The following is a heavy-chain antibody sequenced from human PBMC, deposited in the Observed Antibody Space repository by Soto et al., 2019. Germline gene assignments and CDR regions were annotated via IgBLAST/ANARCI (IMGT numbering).Heavy chain of an antibody. J-gene: IGHJ6*02. CDR1: GFTFSNYA. V-gene: IGHV3-23*01. Sequence: SLRLSCAVSGFTFSNYAMNWVRQAPGKGLEWVSSISASGSVTYYADSVRGRFTISRDNSKNTLSLQMNSLRAEDTAVYYCAKDALGDYYYYGMDVWGQGTTVTVSS. CDR2: ISASGSVT. CDR3: AKDALGDYYYYGMDV.